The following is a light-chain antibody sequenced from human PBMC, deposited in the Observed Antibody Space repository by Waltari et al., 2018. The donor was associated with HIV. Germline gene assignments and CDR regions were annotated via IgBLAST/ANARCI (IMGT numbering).Light chain of an antibody. CDR2: GAS. CDR1: QSVSSGY. Sequence: EIVLTQSPGTLSLSPGEGATLSCRASQSVSSGYLAWYQQKPGQAPRLLIYGASSRATGIPDRFSGSGSGTDFTLSIGRLEPEDFAVYYCQHYGTSVWTFGQGTKVEIK. V-gene: IGKV3-20*01. CDR3: QHYGTSVWT. J-gene: IGKJ1*01.